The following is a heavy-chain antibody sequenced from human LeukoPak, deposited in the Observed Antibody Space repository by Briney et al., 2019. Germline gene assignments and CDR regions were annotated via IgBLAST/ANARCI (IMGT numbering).Heavy chain of an antibody. CDR2: ISGTGSNT. Sequence: GGSLRLSCAASGFAFSSYAMSWVRQAPGKGLEWVSSISGTGSNTYYADSVKGRFTISRDNSKNTLYLQMNSLRAEDTAVYYCAKDSGRYGPTGGYDYWGQGTLVTVSS. J-gene: IGHJ4*02. CDR1: GFAFSSYA. D-gene: IGHD3-10*01. V-gene: IGHV3-23*01. CDR3: AKDSGRYGPTGGYDY.